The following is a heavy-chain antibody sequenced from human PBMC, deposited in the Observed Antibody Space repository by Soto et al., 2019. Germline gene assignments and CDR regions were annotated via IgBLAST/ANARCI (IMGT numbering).Heavy chain of an antibody. Sequence: EVHVLESGGDLGQPGVSLRLSCAASGFSFTAYIMSWFRQALGEGLECVSAISVSGDKMYYEESVKGRLTISRDDAKNTMYLKLNSLRVDDTAIYYCAKGGWLDDCGQGTLVTVSS. V-gene: IGHV3-23*01. CDR1: GFSFTAYI. J-gene: IGHJ4*02. CDR2: ISVSGDKM. CDR3: AKGGWLDD. D-gene: IGHD5-12*01.